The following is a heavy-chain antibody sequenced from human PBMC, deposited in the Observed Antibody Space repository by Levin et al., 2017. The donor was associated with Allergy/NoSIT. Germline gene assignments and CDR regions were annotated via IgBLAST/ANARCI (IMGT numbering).Heavy chain of an antibody. CDR1: GFTFSSYA. D-gene: IGHD6-13*01. J-gene: IGHJ6*02. V-gene: IGHV3-30*04. CDR3: ARDGADSSTLHMDV. CDR2: ISYDGSNK. Sequence: GGSLRLSCAASGFTFSSYAMHWVRQAPGKGLEWVAVISYDGSNKYYADSVKGRFTISRDNFKNTLYLQMNSLRAEDTAVYYCARDGADSSTLHMDVWGQGTTVTVSS.